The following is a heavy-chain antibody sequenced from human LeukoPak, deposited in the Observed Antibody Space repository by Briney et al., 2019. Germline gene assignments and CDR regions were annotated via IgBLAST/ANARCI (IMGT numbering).Heavy chain of an antibody. CDR2: FYYSGST. V-gene: IGHV4-39*02. CDR1: GRSISSSCYY. CDR3: ASPAPYSSSWHAFDI. D-gene: IGHD6-13*01. Sequence: SETLSLTCTVSGRSISSSCYYWGWIRQPPGKGLEWVGSFYYSGSTYYNPSLKSRFTISVDTSKNHLSLKLSSVTAADTAVYYCASPAPYSSSWHAFDIWGQGTMVTVSS. J-gene: IGHJ3*02.